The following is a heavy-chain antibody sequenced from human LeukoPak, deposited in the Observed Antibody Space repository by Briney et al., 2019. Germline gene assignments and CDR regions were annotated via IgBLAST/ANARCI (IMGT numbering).Heavy chain of an antibody. J-gene: IGHJ4*02. Sequence: GGSLRLSCAGSGFTFSTYSMNWVRQAPGKGLEWLSYISGSSNIIHYADSVKGRFTISRDNSKNTLYLQMNSLRAEDTAVYYCAMDSSWLPLKFDYWGQGTLVTVST. V-gene: IGHV3-48*01. D-gene: IGHD5-24*01. CDR2: ISGSSNII. CDR1: GFTFSTYS. CDR3: AMDSSWLPLKFDY.